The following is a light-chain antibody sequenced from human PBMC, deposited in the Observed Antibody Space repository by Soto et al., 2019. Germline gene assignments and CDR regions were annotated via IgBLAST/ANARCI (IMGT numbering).Light chain of an antibody. CDR1: QSVLYSSNNKNY. J-gene: IGKJ4*01. CDR2: WAS. Sequence: DIVMTQSPDSLAVSLGERATINCKSSQSVLYSSNNKNYLAWYQQKPGQPPKELIYWASTRESGVPDRFSGSGSVTDFTLTISSLQAEDLAVYYCQQYYSTPPTFGGGTKVEIK. CDR3: QQYYSTPPT. V-gene: IGKV4-1*01.